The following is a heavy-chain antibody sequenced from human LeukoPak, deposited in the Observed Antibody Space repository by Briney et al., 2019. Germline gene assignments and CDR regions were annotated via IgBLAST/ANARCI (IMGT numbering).Heavy chain of an antibody. V-gene: IGHV3-48*01. CDR2: IGSRSSTI. CDR3: AREDSSSSGVGYYYYMDV. D-gene: IGHD6-6*01. J-gene: IGHJ6*03. CDR1: GFTFSNYN. Sequence: GGSLRLSCAASGFTFSNYNMNWVRQAPGKGLEWVSYIGSRSSTIYHADSVKGRFTISRDNAKNSLYVQMNSLRAEDTAVYYCAREDSSSSGVGYYYYMDVWGKGTTVTVS.